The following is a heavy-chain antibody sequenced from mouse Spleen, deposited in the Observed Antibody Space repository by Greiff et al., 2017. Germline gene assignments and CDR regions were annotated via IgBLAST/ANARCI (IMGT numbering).Heavy chain of an antibody. D-gene: IGHD4-1*01. Sequence: QVQLKQSGPGLVAPSQSLSITCTISGFSLTSYGVHWVRQPPGKGLEWLVVIWSDGSTTYNSALKSRLSISKDNSKSQVFLKMNSLQTDDTAMYYCARHPLTGRYAMDYWGQGTSVTVSS. CDR1: GFSLTSYG. V-gene: IGHV2-6-1*01. CDR2: IWSDGST. J-gene: IGHJ4*01. CDR3: ARHPLTGRYAMDY.